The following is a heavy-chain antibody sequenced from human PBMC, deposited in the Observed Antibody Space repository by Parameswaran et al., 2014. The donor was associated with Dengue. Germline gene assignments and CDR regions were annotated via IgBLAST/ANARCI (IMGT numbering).Heavy chain of an antibody. D-gene: IGHD3-22*01. V-gene: IGHV3-21*01. Sequence: AGGSLRLSCAASGFTFRTYTVNWVRQAPGKGLEWVSAISSSSDYIKYADSVKGRFTISRDNAKNSLYLQMNSLRAEDTAVYYCTRALYYDSSGYQYYYYYMDVWGRGTTVTVSS. CDR1: GFTFRTYT. CDR3: TRALYYDSSGYQYYYYYMDV. CDR2: ISSSSDYI. J-gene: IGHJ6*03.